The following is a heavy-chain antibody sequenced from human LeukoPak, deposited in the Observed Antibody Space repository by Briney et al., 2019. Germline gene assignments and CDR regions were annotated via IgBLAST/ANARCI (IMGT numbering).Heavy chain of an antibody. CDR2: IIPIFGTA. CDR1: GGTFSSYA. V-gene: IGHV1-69*13. CDR3: ARARYFDWLFYWFDP. J-gene: IGHJ5*02. D-gene: IGHD3-9*01. Sequence: VASVTVSCTASGGTFSSYAISWVRQAPGQGLEWMGGIIPIFGTASYAQKFQGRVTITADESTSTAYMELSSLRSEDTAVYYCARARYFDWLFYWFDPWGQGTLVTVSS.